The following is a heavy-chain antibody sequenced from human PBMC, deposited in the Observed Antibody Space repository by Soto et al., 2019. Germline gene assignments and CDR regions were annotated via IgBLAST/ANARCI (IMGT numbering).Heavy chain of an antibody. CDR1: GFTFSSYG. J-gene: IGHJ4*02. D-gene: IGHD6-13*01. CDR2: IWYDGSNK. Sequence: GGSLRLSCAASGFTFSSYGMHWVRQAPGKGLEWVAVIWYDGSNKYYADSVKGRFTISRDNSKNTLYLQMNSLRAEDTAVYYCARAQKAAAGTFDYWGQGTLVTVSS. V-gene: IGHV3-33*01. CDR3: ARAQKAAAGTFDY.